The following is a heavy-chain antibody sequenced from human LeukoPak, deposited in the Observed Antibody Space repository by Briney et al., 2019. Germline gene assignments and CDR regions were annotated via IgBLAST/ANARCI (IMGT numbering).Heavy chain of an antibody. Sequence: ASVKVSCKASGYTFTSYAMNWVRQAPGQGLEWMGWINTNTGNPTYAQGFTGRFDFSLDTSVSTAYLQISSLKAEDIAVYYCARGPIFGVVRLDYWGQGTLVTVSS. V-gene: IGHV7-4-1*02. J-gene: IGHJ4*02. CDR3: ARGPIFGVVRLDY. CDR1: GYTFTSYA. CDR2: INTNTGNP. D-gene: IGHD3-3*02.